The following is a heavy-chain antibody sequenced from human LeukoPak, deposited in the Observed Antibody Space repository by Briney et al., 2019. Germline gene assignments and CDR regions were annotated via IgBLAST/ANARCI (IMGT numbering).Heavy chain of an antibody. CDR1: GGSFSGYY. CDR2: INQDGSEK. CDR3: ARKAYDYVSYFDY. D-gene: IGHD3-16*01. J-gene: IGHJ4*02. Sequence: ETLSLTCAVYGGSFSGYYWSWIRQPPGKGLEWVANINQDGSEKYYVDSGKGRFTISRDNAKNSLYLQMNSLRAEDTAVYYCARKAYDYVSYFDYWGQGTLVTVSS. V-gene: IGHV3-7*01.